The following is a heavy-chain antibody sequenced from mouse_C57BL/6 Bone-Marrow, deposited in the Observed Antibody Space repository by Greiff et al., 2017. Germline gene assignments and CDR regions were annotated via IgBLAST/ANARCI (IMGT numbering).Heavy chain of an antibody. CDR3: ARRWFAY. J-gene: IGHJ3*01. Sequence: EVKLVESGGGLVQPGGSLKLSCAASGFTFSDYYMYWVRQTPEKRLEWVAYISNGGGSTYYPDTVKGRFTISRDNAKNTLYLQMSRLKSEDTAMYYCARRWFAYWGQGTLVTVSA. CDR1: GFTFSDYY. CDR2: ISNGGGST. V-gene: IGHV5-12*01.